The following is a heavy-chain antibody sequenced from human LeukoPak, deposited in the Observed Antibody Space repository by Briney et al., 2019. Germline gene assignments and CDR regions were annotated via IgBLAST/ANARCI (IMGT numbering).Heavy chain of an antibody. V-gene: IGHV1-2*02. Sequence: GASVKVSCKASGYTFTDYYMHWVRQASGQGLEWMGWINPNRGGTNYAQKFQGRVTMTRDTSISTAYMELSRLGSDDTALYYCATAIDYGDYSGWFDPWGQGTLVTVSS. D-gene: IGHD4-17*01. CDR2: INPNRGGT. CDR1: GYTFTDYY. J-gene: IGHJ5*02. CDR3: ATAIDYGDYSGWFDP.